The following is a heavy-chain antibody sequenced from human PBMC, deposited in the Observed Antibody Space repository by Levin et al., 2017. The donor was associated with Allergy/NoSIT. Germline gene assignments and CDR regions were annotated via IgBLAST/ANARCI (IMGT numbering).Heavy chain of an antibody. CDR2: IWYDGSDK. D-gene: IGHD2-2*01. V-gene: IGHV3-33*01. CDR3: ARGGCTNTNCYWGYFFDF. CDR1: GFTFRSYA. Sequence: GGSLRLSCTASGFTFRSYAMHWVRQAPGKGLEWLAVIWYDGSDKFYADSVKGRFTISRDNSKNTVYLQMSSLRAEDTAMYYCARGGCTNTNCYWGYFFDFWGQGTLVTVSS. J-gene: IGHJ4*02.